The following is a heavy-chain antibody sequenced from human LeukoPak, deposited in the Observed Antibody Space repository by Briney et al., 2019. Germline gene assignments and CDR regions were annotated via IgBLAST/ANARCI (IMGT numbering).Heavy chain of an antibody. CDR2: ISGSGGST. V-gene: IGHV3-23*01. CDR3: AKDPSMTTILYFDY. Sequence: GGSLRLSCAASGFTFSSYAMSWVRQAPGKGLEWVSAISGSGGSTYYADSVKGRFTISRDNSKNTLYLQMNSLRAEDTAVYYCAKDPSMTTILYFDYWGREPWSPSPQ. CDR1: GFTFSSYA. D-gene: IGHD4-17*01. J-gene: IGHJ4*02.